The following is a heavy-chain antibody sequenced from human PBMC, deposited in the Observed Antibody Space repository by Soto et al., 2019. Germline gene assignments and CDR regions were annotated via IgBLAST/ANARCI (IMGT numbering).Heavy chain of an antibody. Sequence: GGSLRLSCAASGFTFSTCSMNWVRQAPGKGLEWVSSISGSSRNMYYADSVKGRFTISRDNAKNSLYLQMNSRRAEDTAVSYCARDNGYDAATLDYWGQGTLVTVPQ. CDR2: ISGSSRNM. J-gene: IGHJ4*02. D-gene: IGHD5-12*01. CDR1: GFTFSTCS. CDR3: ARDNGYDAATLDY. V-gene: IGHV3-21*01.